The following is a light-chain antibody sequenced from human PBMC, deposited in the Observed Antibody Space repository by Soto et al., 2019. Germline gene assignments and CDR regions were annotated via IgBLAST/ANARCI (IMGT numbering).Light chain of an antibody. J-gene: IGLJ2*01. CDR2: DNF. V-gene: IGLV3-21*02. CDR1: NIGSKN. CDR3: QVWDASADRVV. Sequence: SYELTQPPSVSVAPGQTARITCGGSNIGSKNVHWYQQKPGQAPVLVVYDNFDRPSGIPERFSGSNSGNTATLTISRVEAGDEADHYCQVWDASADRVVFGGGTQLTVL.